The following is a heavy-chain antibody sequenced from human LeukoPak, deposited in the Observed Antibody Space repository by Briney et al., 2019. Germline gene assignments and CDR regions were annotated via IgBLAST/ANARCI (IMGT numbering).Heavy chain of an antibody. Sequence: TGGSLRLSCAASGFTFTTYWMHWVRQAPGKGLEWVANIKQDGSEKYYVDSAKGRSTISRDNGKNSVYLQMNSLRAEDTAVYYCARDGGHGGDLDYWGQGTLVTVSS. CDR2: IKQDGSEK. D-gene: IGHD2-21*02. V-gene: IGHV3-7*01. J-gene: IGHJ4*02. CDR1: GFTFTTYW. CDR3: ARDGGHGGDLDY.